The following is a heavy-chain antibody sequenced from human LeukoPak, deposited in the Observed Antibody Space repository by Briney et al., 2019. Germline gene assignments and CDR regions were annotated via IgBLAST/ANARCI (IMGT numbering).Heavy chain of an antibody. CDR1: GFTFSSYA. V-gene: IGHV3-30*04. J-gene: IGHJ4*02. CDR3: ARLHYYDSSRPADY. Sequence: PGGSLRLSCAASGFTFSSYAMHWVRQAPGKGLEWVAVISCDGSNKYYADSVKGRFTISRDNSKNTLYLQMNSLRAEDTAVYYCARLHYYDSSRPADYWGQGTLVTVSS. CDR2: ISCDGSNK. D-gene: IGHD3-22*01.